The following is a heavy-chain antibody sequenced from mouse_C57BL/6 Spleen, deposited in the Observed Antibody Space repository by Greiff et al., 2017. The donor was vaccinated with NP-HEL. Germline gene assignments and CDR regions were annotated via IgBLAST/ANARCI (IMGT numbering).Heavy chain of an antibody. CDR3: ARDRGSRGAMDY. V-gene: IGHV5-16*01. CDR1: GFTFSDYY. D-gene: IGHD3-2*02. J-gene: IGHJ4*01. Sequence: EVKLVESEGGLVQPGSSMKLSCTASGFTFSDYYMAWVRQVPEKGLEWVANINYDGSSTYYLDSLKSRFIISRDNAKNILYLQMSSLKSEDTATYYCARDRGSRGAMDYWGKGTSVTVSS. CDR2: INYDGSST.